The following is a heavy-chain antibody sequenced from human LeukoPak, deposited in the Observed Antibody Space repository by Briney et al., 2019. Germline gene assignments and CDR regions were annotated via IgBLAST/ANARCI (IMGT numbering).Heavy chain of an antibody. CDR3: ASWYYYDSSAPDAFDI. CDR2: INHSGST. Sequence: SETLSLTCAVYGGSFSGYYWSWIRQPPGKGLEWIGEINHSGSTNSNPSLKSRVTISVDTSKNQFSLKLSSVTAADTAVYYCASWYYYDSSAPDAFDIWGQGTMVTVSS. V-gene: IGHV4-34*01. CDR1: GGSFSGYY. J-gene: IGHJ3*02. D-gene: IGHD3-22*01.